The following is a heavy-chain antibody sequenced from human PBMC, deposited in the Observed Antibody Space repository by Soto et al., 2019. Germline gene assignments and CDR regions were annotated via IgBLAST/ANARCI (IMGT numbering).Heavy chain of an antibody. D-gene: IGHD1-1*01. CDR3: ARDWKGAEGFDP. V-gene: IGHV1-18*01. Sequence: QVQLVQSGAEVKKPGASVTVSCKASGYTFSTYGFSWVRQAPGQGLEWMGWIGADNGDTNYAQNFQGRVTMTTDTSTTTSYMELRSLTSDDTAVYCCARDWKGAEGFDPWGQGTLVTVSS. CDR2: IGADNGDT. J-gene: IGHJ5*02. CDR1: GYTFSTYG.